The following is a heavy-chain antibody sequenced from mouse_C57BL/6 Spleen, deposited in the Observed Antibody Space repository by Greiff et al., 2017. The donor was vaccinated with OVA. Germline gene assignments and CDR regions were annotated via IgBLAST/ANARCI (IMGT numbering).Heavy chain of an antibody. CDR3: AREGDGYDGFAY. V-gene: IGHV1-55*01. CDR1: GYTFTSYW. Sequence: VQLQQSGAELVKPGASVKMSCKASGYTFTSYWITWVKQRPGQGLEWIGDIYPGSGSTNYNEKFKSKATLTVDTSSSTAYMQLSSLTSEDSAVYYCAREGDGYDGFAYWGQGTLVTVSA. CDR2: IYPGSGST. J-gene: IGHJ3*01. D-gene: IGHD2-2*01.